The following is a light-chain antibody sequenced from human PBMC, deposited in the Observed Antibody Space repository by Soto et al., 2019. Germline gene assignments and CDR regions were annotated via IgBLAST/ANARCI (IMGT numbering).Light chain of an antibody. CDR1: QSVRSE. CDR2: GAS. V-gene: IGKV3-15*01. J-gene: IGKJ4*01. CDR3: QQYERWPPLT. Sequence: EIVLTQSPATLSLSPGERFTLSCRASQSVRSELAWYQQKSGQPPRLLIYGASTRATGIPARFSGSGSGTEFTLTINDLQSEDFAVYYCQQYERWPPLTFGGGTKVDIK.